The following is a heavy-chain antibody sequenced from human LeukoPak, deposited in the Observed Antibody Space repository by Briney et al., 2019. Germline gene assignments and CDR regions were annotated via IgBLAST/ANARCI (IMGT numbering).Heavy chain of an antibody. J-gene: IGHJ4*02. CDR2: MNPNSGDT. D-gene: IGHD3-22*01. Sequence: ASVKVSCKASGYTFTSYEINWVRQATGQGLEWMGWMNPNSGDTVYAQKFQGRITMTRSTSISTAYMELSSLRSEDTAVYYCGRGLGSYDSSELTWPMISFWGQGTVVTVSS. V-gene: IGHV1-8*01. CDR1: GYTFTSYE. CDR3: GRGLGSYDSSELTWPMISF.